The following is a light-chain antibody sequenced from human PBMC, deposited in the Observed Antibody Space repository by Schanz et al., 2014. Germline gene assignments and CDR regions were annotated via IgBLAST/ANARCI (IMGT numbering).Light chain of an antibody. Sequence: DIVMTQSPDSLAVSLGERATINCKSSQSVLYTSNNKNYLAWYQQIPGQPPKLLFYWASTRESGVPDRFSGSGSGTDFTLTISSLQAEDVAVYFCQQYYSTPPTFGGGTKVEIK. CDR2: WAS. V-gene: IGKV4-1*01. CDR1: QSVLYTSNNKNY. J-gene: IGKJ4*01. CDR3: QQYYSTPPT.